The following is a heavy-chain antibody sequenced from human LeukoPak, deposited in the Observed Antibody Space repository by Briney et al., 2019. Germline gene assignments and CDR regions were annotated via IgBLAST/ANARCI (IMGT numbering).Heavy chain of an antibody. CDR2: ISWNSGSI. Sequence: GGSLRLSCASSGFTFDDYAMHWVRQAPGKGLEWVSGISWNSGSIGYADSVKCRFTISRDNAKNSLYLQMNSLRAEDAALYYCAKDITIFGVGDAFDIWGQGTMVTVSS. J-gene: IGHJ3*02. D-gene: IGHD3-3*01. CDR1: GFTFDDYA. V-gene: IGHV3-9*01. CDR3: AKDITIFGVGDAFDI.